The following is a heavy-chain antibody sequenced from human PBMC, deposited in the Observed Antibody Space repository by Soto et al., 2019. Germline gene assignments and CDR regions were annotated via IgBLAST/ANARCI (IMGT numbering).Heavy chain of an antibody. J-gene: IGHJ6*04. Sequence: QVQLVQSGAEVKKPGSSVKVSCKASGGTFSSYAISWVRQAPGQGLEWMGGIIPIFGTANYAQKFKGRVTFTADESTRTAYMELSSLRCEDTAVYYCARDPHSGYDPYYYYGMDVWGKGTTVTVSS. CDR3: ARDPHSGYDPYYYYGMDV. CDR2: IIPIFGTA. D-gene: IGHD5-12*01. CDR1: GGTFSSYA. V-gene: IGHV1-69*01.